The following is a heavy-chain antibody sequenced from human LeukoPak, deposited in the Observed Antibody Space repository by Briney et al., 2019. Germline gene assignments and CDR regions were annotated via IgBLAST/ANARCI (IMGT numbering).Heavy chain of an antibody. D-gene: IGHD6-13*01. CDR3: ARAFGIAAAVSYNYYGMDV. CDR2: ISAYNGNT. V-gene: IGHV1-18*01. Sequence: ASVKVSCKASGYTFTSYGISWVRQAPGQGLEWMGWISAYNGNTNFAQKLQGRVTMTTDTSTSTAYMELRSLRSDDTAVYYCARAFGIAAAVSYNYYGMDVWGQGTTVTVSS. CDR1: GYTFTSYG. J-gene: IGHJ6*02.